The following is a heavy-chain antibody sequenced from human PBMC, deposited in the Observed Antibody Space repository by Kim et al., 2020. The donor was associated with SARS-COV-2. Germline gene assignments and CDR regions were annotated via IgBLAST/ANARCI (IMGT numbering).Heavy chain of an antibody. CDR2: ISYDGSNK. Sequence: GGSLRLSCAASGFTFSSYAMHWVRQAPGKGLEWVAVISYDGSNKYYADSVKGRFTISRDNSKNTLYLQMNSLRAEDTAVYYCARDRVAAAGKNGMDVWGQGTTVTVSS. CDR1: GFTFSSYA. D-gene: IGHD6-13*01. CDR3: ARDRVAAAGKNGMDV. V-gene: IGHV3-30-3*01. J-gene: IGHJ6*02.